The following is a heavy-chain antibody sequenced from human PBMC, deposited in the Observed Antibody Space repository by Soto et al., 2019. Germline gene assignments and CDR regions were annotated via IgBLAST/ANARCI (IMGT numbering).Heavy chain of an antibody. CDR2: ISSSSSII. D-gene: IGHD3-16*01. J-gene: IGHJ3*02. CDR1: GFTFSSYS. V-gene: IGHV3-48*04. CDR3: ARENPTRGGGAFDI. Sequence: EVQLVESGGGLVQPGGSLRLSCAASGFTFSSYSMNWVRQAPGKGLEWVSNISSSSSIIYYADSVKGRFTISRDNAKNSLYLQMNSRRAEDTAVYYCARENPTRGGGAFDIWGQGTMVTVSS.